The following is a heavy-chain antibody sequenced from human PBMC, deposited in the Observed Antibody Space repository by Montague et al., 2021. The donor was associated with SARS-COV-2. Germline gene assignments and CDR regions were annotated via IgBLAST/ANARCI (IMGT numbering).Heavy chain of an antibody. CDR2: IYYSGST. D-gene: IGHD3-3*01. Sequence: LVKPTQTLTLTCTFSGFSLSTSGMCVSWIRQPPGKGLEWIGSIYYSGSTYYNPSLKSRVTISVDTSKNQFSLKLSSVTAADTAVYYCARIPSLSTIFGVVKVVGWFDPWGQGTLVTVSS. CDR3: ARIPSLSTIFGVVKVVGWFDP. CDR1: GFSLSTSGMC. V-gene: IGHV4-39*07. J-gene: IGHJ5*02.